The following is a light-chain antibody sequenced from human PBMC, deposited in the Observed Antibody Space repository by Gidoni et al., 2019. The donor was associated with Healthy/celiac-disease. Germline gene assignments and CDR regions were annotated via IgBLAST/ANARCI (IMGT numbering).Light chain of an antibody. CDR1: QSVSSSY. Sequence: EIVLTQSPGTLSLSPGEGATLSCRASQSVSSSYLAWYQQKPGQAPRLLIYGASSRATGIPDRFSGSGSGTDFTLTISRLEPEDFAVYYCQQYGSSPGITFGQXIRLEIK. J-gene: IGKJ5*01. CDR3: QQYGSSPGIT. CDR2: GAS. V-gene: IGKV3-20*01.